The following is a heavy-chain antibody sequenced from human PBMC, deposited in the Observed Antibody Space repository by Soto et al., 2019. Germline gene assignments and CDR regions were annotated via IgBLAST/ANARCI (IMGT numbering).Heavy chain of an antibody. V-gene: IGHV3-30*18. D-gene: IGHD4-17*01. CDR3: ANPYGAYSYSGMYA. J-gene: IGHJ6*02. Sequence: PGGSLRLSCAASGFTFSSYGMHWVRQAPGKGLEWVAVISYDGSNKYYADSVKGRFTISRDNSKNTLYLQMNSLRAEDTAVYYCANPYGAYSYSGMYACGQGNTVPVS. CDR1: GFTFSSYG. CDR2: ISYDGSNK.